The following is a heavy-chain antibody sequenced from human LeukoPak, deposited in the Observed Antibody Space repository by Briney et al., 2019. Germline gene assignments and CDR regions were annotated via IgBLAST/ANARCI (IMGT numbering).Heavy chain of an antibody. V-gene: IGHV3-30*18. D-gene: IGHD4-17*01. CDR3: AKDTNDYGDYSPFDY. CDR2: IASHAGDA. Sequence: PGGSLRLSCTISAFMFSKYDMNWVRQTPGKGLEWVAVIASHAGDAHYSDSVKGRFTISRDNSKDTLYLQMNSLRAEDTAVYYCAKDTNDYGDYSPFDYWGQGTLVTVSS. CDR1: AFMFSKYD. J-gene: IGHJ4*02.